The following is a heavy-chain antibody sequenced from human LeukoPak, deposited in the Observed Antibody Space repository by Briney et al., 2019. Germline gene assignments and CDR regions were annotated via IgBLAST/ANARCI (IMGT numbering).Heavy chain of an antibody. CDR3: AKSELKWRGYYIHDYYYYYMDV. V-gene: IGHV3-30*02. CDR1: GFTFSSYV. D-gene: IGHD3-3*01. J-gene: IGHJ6*03. Sequence: GGSLRLSCAASGFTFSSYVMHWVRQAPGKGLEWVAIIRYDGSNKYYADSVKGRFTISRDDSKNTLYLQMDSLRDEDTAVYYCAKSELKWRGYYIHDYYYYYMDVWGKGTAVTVSS. CDR2: IRYDGSNK.